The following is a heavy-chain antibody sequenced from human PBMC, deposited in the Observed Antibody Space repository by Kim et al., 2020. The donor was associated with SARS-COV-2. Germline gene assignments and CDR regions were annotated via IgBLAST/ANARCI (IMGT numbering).Heavy chain of an antibody. J-gene: IGHJ6*02. CDR1: GFTVSSNY. V-gene: IGHV3-53*01. D-gene: IGHD3-10*01. Sequence: GGSLRLSCAASGFTVSSNYMSWVRQAPGKGLEWVSVIYSGGSTYYADSVKGRFTISRDNSKNTLYLQMNSLRAEDTAVYYCARARMVRGHYYGMDVWGQGTTVTVSS. CDR2: IYSGGST. CDR3: ARARMVRGHYYGMDV.